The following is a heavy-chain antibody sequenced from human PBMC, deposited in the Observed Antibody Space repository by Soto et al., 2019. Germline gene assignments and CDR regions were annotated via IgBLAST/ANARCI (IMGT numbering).Heavy chain of an antibody. Sequence: EVQLVESGGGLVKPGESLRLSCAASGFSFTNAWMNWVRQAPGTGLDWVGRLKDKSEGATTDYAAPLQDRCTISRYDSKNLMDLQMDSLTTDETARYYCTTAGRIWWYSLVYWGQGTLVTVSS. D-gene: IGHD2-15*01. CDR2: LKDKSEGATT. V-gene: IGHV3-15*07. CDR1: GFSFTNAW. J-gene: IGHJ4*01. CDR3: TTAGRIWWYSLVY.